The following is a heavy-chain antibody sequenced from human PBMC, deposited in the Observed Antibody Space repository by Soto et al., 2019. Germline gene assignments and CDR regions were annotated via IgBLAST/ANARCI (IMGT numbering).Heavy chain of an antibody. D-gene: IGHD5-18*01. Sequence: SETLSLTCAVSGGSISSSNWWSWVRQPPGKGLEWIGEIYHSGSTNYNPSLKSRVTISVDKSKNQFSLKLSSVTAADTAVYYCARESRDTAMEGYYYYYYGMDVWGQGTTVTVSS. CDR1: GGSISSSNW. CDR2: IYHSGST. V-gene: IGHV4-4*02. J-gene: IGHJ6*02. CDR3: ARESRDTAMEGYYYYYYGMDV.